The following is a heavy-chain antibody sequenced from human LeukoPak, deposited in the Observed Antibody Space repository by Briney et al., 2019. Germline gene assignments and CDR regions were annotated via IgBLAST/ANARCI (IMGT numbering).Heavy chain of an antibody. D-gene: IGHD3-22*01. J-gene: IGHJ1*01. CDR2: IYPGDSDT. CDR3: ATYYYDSSGYYKAEYFQH. Sequence: GESLKISYKGSGYSFTSYWIGWVRQMPGKGLEWMGIIYPGDSDTRYSPSFQGQVTISADKSISTAYLQWSSLKASDTAMYYCATYYYDSSGYYKAEYFQHWGQGTLVTVSS. CDR1: GYSFTSYW. V-gene: IGHV5-51*01.